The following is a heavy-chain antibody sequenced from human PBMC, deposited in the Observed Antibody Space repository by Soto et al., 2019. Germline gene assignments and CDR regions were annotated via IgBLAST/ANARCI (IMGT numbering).Heavy chain of an antibody. CDR2: ISFDGNNK. J-gene: IGHJ5*02. Sequence: PEGSLRVSCAAFGVTFSNYGMHWVRQAPGKGLEWVAIISFDGNNKYYSDSVEGRFTISRDNSKNMVFLQMNSLRPEDTAVHYCVKPKEHFYDSSPGETWGQGTPVTVSS. CDR3: VKPKEHFYDSSPGET. CDR1: GVTFSNYG. D-gene: IGHD3-22*01. V-gene: IGHV3-30*18.